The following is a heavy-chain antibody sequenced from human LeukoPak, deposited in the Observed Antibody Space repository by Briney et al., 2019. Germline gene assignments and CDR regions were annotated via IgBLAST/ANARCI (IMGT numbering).Heavy chain of an antibody. V-gene: IGHV1-69*05. J-gene: IGHJ4*02. D-gene: IGHD2-21*02. CDR1: GGTFSSYA. CDR2: IIPIFGTA. CDR3: ARNTETAIPLPYYFDY. Sequence: SVKVSCKASGGTFSSYAISWVRQAPGQGLEWMGGIIPIFGTANYAQKFHGRVTITRDTSASTDYMDLSSLRSEDTAVYYCARNTETAIPLPYYFDYWGQGTLVTVSS.